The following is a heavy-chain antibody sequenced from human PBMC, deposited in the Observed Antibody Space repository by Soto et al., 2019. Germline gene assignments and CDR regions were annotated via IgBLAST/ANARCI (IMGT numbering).Heavy chain of an antibody. V-gene: IGHV4-59*01. J-gene: IGHJ5*02. CDR2: IHSSGTT. D-gene: IGHD1-26*01. Sequence: QVQLQESGPGLVKPSETVSVTCNVSGGSTSGYYWTWIRQSPGKGLEWIGYIHSSGTTTYNSSLKIRVTISIDTSKNQVYLRVTSVTAADTAIYYCARHKKWAEQGWFDPWGQGTQVTVSS. CDR3: ARHKKWAEQGWFDP. CDR1: GGSTSGYY.